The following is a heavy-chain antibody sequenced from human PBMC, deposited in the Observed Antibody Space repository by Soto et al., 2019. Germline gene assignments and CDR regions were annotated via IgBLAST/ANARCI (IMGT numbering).Heavy chain of an antibody. J-gene: IGHJ4*02. CDR3: ARGGAVAATGY. CDR1: GYPFTGYY. D-gene: IGHD6-19*01. Sequence: GSVKVCCKASGYPFTGYYMHLVRQAPGQGLEWMGWINPNSGGTNYAQKFQGRVTMTRDTSISTAYMELSRLRSYDTAVYYCARGGAVAATGYWGQGTMVTVSS. CDR2: INPNSGGT. V-gene: IGHV1-2*02.